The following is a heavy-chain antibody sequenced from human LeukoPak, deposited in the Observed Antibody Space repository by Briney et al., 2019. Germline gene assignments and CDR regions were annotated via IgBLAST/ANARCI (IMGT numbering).Heavy chain of an antibody. CDR3: NRGLEPSTGPDY. CDR1: GFTFGDYD. Sequence: GGSLRLSCTASGFTFGDYDMSWVRQAPGKGLEWVGFIRRKGSGGTPDYAASVKDRFTISRDDSKSLAYLQMDSLKTEDTAVYYCNRGLEPSTGPDYWGQGTLVTVSS. CDR2: IRRKGSGGTP. V-gene: IGHV3-49*04. D-gene: IGHD1-1*01. J-gene: IGHJ4*02.